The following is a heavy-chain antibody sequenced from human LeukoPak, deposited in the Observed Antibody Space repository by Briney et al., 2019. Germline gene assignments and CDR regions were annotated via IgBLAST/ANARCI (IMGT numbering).Heavy chain of an antibody. CDR1: GFTFSSYT. CDR2: ISGSGGST. J-gene: IGHJ4*02. V-gene: IGHV3-23*01. CDR3: AKVTVGSSLDMNFDY. Sequence: GGSLRLSCAASGFTFSSYTMNWVRQAPGKGLEWVSGISGSGGSTYYADSVKGRFTISGDNSKNTVYLQMNSLRAEDTAVYYCAKVTVGSSLDMNFDYWGQGTLVTVSS. D-gene: IGHD2-2*03.